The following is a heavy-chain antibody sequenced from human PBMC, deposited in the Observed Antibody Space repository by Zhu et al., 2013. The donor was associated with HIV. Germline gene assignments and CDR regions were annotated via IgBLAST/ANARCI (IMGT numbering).Heavy chain of an antibody. V-gene: IGHV1-46*01. Sequence: QVQLVQSGAEVKKPGASVKVSCKASGYTFTTYCLHWVRQAPGQGLEWMGVLNPNGDNTAFAQRFPGRVTLTRDTSTSAFYMDLKRLRSEDSAIYYCARALGSGYCASASCYYFDYWGQGTPITVSS. CDR3: ARALGSGYCASASCYYFDY. CDR2: LNPNGDNT. D-gene: IGHD2-2*01. CDR1: GYTFTTYC. J-gene: IGHJ4*02.